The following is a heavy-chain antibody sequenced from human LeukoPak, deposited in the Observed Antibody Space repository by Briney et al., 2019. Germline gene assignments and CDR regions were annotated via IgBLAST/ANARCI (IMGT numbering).Heavy chain of an antibody. D-gene: IGHD2-15*01. Sequence: ASVKVSCKASGYTFTSYDINWVRQAPGQGLEWMGWLDPTTGGTNYAHMFQGRVTMTRDTSVNTAYIEMSRLTSDDTAVYFCARGVVACPNWGQGTLVTVSS. CDR1: GYTFTSYD. V-gene: IGHV1-2*07. CDR2: LDPTTGGT. J-gene: IGHJ4*02. CDR3: ARGVVACPN.